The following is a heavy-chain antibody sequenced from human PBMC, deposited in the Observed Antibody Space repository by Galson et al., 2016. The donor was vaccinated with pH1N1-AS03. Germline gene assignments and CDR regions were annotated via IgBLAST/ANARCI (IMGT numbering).Heavy chain of an antibody. CDR1: GFTFNRFG. CDR2: IWYDGSNK. J-gene: IGHJ4*02. D-gene: IGHD6-19*01. Sequence: SLRLSCAASGFTFNRFGMHWVRQAPGKGLEWVAVIWYDGSNKYYADSVKSRFTISRDNSKNTLYLQMNSLRAEDTAVYYCARVCSSGGCFDYWGQGTLVTVSS. V-gene: IGHV3-33*01. CDR3: ARVCSSGGCFDY.